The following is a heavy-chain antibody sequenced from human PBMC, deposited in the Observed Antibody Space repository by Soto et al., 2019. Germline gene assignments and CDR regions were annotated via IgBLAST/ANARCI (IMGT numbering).Heavy chain of an antibody. Sequence: TLSLTCTVSGGSISSGGYYWSWIRQHPGKGLEWIGYIYYSGSTYYNPSLKSRVTISVDTSKNQFSLKLSSVTAADTAVYYCARGIAAAGSYFDYWGQGTLVTVSS. CDR3: ARGIAAAGSYFDY. CDR1: GGSISSGGYY. CDR2: IYYSGST. D-gene: IGHD6-13*01. J-gene: IGHJ4*02. V-gene: IGHV4-31*03.